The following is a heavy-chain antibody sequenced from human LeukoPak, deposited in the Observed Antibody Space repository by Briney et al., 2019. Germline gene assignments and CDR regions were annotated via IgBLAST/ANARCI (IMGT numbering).Heavy chain of an antibody. V-gene: IGHV1-2*02. Sequence: GASVKVSCKASGGTFSSYAISWVRQAPGQGLEWMGWINPNSGGTNYAQKFQGRVTMTRDTSISTAYMELSRLRSDDTAVYYCAHSSGYLKIDYWGQGTLVTVSS. J-gene: IGHJ4*02. CDR3: AHSSGYLKIDY. D-gene: IGHD3-22*01. CDR1: GGTFSSYA. CDR2: INPNSGGT.